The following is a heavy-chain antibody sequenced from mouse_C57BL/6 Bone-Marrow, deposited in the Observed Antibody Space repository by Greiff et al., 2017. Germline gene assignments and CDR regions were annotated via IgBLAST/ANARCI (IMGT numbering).Heavy chain of an antibody. CDR2: SRNKANDYTT. J-gene: IGHJ3*01. CDR3: ARDDPPNWAFDY. V-gene: IGHV7-1*01. D-gene: IGHD4-1*01. CDR1: GFTFSDFY. Sequence: EVKVVESGGGLVQSGRSLRLSCATSGFTFSDFYMEWVRQAPGQGLEWIAASRNKANDYTTEYSASVKARFIASRDTSQSILYLQMNALRAEDNAIYYCARDDPPNWAFDYWGQGTLVTVSA.